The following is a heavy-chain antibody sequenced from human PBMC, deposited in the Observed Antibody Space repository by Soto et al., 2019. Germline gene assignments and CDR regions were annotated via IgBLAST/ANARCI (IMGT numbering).Heavy chain of an antibody. J-gene: IGHJ6*02. CDR3: ARENMGVWGSDYYYGMDV. Sequence: PSETLSLTCTVSGGSISSGDYYWSWIRQHPGKGLEWIGYIYYSGSTYYNPSLKSRVTISVDTSKNQFSLKLSSVTAADTAVFYFARENMGVWGSDYYYGMDVWGQGTTVTVSS. D-gene: IGHD3-16*01. V-gene: IGHV4-31*03. CDR2: IYYSGST. CDR1: GGSISSGDYY.